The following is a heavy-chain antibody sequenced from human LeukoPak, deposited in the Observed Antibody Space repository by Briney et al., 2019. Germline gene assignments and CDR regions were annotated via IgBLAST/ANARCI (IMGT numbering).Heavy chain of an antibody. CDR2: SNEDGTIT. Sequence: GGSLRLSCAASGFSFNTYWMHWVRQVPGKGLVWVSRSNEDGTITNYADSVKGRFTISRDKNTLFLQMNSLRVEDTAIYYCARDSGGRAGYWGQGSLVTVSS. CDR1: GFSFNTYW. J-gene: IGHJ4*02. V-gene: IGHV3-74*01. D-gene: IGHD3-10*01. CDR3: ARDSGGRAGY.